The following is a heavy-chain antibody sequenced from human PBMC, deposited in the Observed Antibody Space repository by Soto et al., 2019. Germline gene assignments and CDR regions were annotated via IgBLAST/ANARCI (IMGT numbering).Heavy chain of an antibody. J-gene: IGHJ4*02. CDR2: VSKTGLTT. CDR1: GITFSSYD. V-gene: IGHV3-23*01. Sequence: PGGSLRLPCVGSGITFSSYDMTWVRQAPGKGLEWVSTVSKTGLTTYYADSVKGAFTISRDNSKNTLSLQMNSLRAEDTALYYCAKGYCSGAGCALFDHWGQGTLVTVSS. CDR3: AKGYCSGAGCALFDH. D-gene: IGHD2-15*01.